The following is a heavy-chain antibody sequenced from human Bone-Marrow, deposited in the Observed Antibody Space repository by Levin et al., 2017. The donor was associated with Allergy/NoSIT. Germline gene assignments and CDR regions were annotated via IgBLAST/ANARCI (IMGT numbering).Heavy chain of an antibody. J-gene: IGHJ4*02. CDR2: ISSNADTT. CDR3: VRGGNSTHVRTPIKFYFDL. CDR1: GFTFTTYV. V-gene: IGHV3-64D*06. Sequence: HSGGSLRLSCSASGFTFTTYVVHWVRQAPGKGLECVSVISSNADTTYYADSVKGRFTISKDNPKNTVYLQMNNLRPEDTAIYYCVRGGNSTHVRTPIKFYFDLWGQGTLVTVSS. D-gene: IGHD4-23*01.